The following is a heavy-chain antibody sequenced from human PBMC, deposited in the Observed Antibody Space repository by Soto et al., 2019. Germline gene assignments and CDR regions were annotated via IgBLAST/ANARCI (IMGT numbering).Heavy chain of an antibody. Sequence: QVLLQESGPGLVRPSETLSLSCTVSGASISTGDYYWSWVRQPPGKGLAWIGYIYYSGFTYYNPSLKSRVTISMDTSKNQFALKLTSVTAADAAVYFCARGVTVFGLVSRFWLVPWGQGTLVTVSS. CDR1: GASISTGDYY. CDR2: IYYSGFT. CDR3: ARGVTVFGLVSRFWLVP. V-gene: IGHV4-30-4*01. J-gene: IGHJ5*02. D-gene: IGHD3-3*01.